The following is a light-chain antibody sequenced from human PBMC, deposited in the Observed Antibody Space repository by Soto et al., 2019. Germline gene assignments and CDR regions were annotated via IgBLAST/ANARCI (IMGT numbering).Light chain of an antibody. CDR3: QKYNSAPWT. CDR1: QGISNF. J-gene: IGKJ1*01. V-gene: IGKV1-27*01. Sequence: DIQMTQSPSSLSASVGDRVTITCRASQGISNFLAWHQQKPGKVPKLLIYAASTLQSGVPSRFSGSGSGTDFTLTITGLQPEDGATYYCQKYNSAPWTFGQGTKVEIK. CDR2: AAS.